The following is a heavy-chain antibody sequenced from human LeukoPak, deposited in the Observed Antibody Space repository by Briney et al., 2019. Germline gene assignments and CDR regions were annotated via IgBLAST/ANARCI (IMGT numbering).Heavy chain of an antibody. D-gene: IGHD1-14*01. V-gene: IGHV3-30*04. CDR1: GFTFSSYA. CDR3: ARVTERD. CDR2: ISYDGSNK. J-gene: IGHJ4*02. Sequence: GGSLRLSRAASGFTFSSYAMHWVRQAPGKGLEWVAVISYDGSNKYYADSVKGRFTISRDNSKNTLYLQMNSLRAEDTAVYYCARVTERDWGQGTLVTVSS.